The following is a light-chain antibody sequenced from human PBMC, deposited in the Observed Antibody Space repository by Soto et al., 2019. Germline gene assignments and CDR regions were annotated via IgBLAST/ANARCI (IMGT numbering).Light chain of an antibody. Sequence: DIQMTQSPSSLSASVGDRVTITCRASQNINNYLNWYQQRPGKATKLLIYAASTLQSGVPSRFSGSGSGTDFTLAISSLQPEDFATYYCQQSYIEPWGTCGQGTRVESK. J-gene: IGKJ1*01. CDR3: QQSYIEPWGT. V-gene: IGKV1-39*01. CDR2: AAS. CDR1: QNINNY.